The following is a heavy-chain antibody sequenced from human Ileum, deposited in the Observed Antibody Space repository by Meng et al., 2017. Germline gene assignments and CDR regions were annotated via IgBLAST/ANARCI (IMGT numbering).Heavy chain of an antibody. V-gene: IGHV2-5*02. D-gene: IGHD3-10*01. CDR1: WLSRSTSGVG. J-gene: IGHJ4*02. CDR3: ALTYGSGGAYFDY. CDR2: IYWDDDK. Sequence: RLTLRKPPQTLTRTCTFTWLSRSTSGVGVGWIRQPTGKALEWLALIYWDDDKRYSPSLKSRLTITNETSKNQVVLTMSNMDPVDTATYYCALTYGSGGAYFDYWGQGTLVTVSS.